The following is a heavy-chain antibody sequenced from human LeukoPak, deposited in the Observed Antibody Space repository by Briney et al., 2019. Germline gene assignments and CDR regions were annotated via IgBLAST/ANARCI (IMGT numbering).Heavy chain of an antibody. V-gene: IGHV4-4*07. D-gene: IGHD1-14*01. CDR2: IYTSGST. CDR1: GGSISSYY. Sequence: SETLSLTCTVSGGSISSYYWSWIRQPAGKGLEWIGRIYTSGSTNYNPSLKSRVTISVDTSKNQFSLKLSSVTAADTAVYYCARDSRNPREGWFDPWGQGTLVTVSS. CDR3: ARDSRNPREGWFDP. J-gene: IGHJ5*02.